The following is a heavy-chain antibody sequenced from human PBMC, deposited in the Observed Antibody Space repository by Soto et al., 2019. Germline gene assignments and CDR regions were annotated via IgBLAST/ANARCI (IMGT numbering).Heavy chain of an antibody. CDR1: GFTFDDYA. Sequence: EVQLVESGGGLVQPGRSLRLSCAASGFTFDDYAMHWVRQAPGKGLEWISGISWNSGSIGYADSVKGRFTISRDNAKNSLYLQMNSLRAEDTALYYCAKDSYRAKVVPAAMLRKSAADFQHWGQGTLGTVSS. J-gene: IGHJ1*01. V-gene: IGHV3-9*01. CDR2: ISWNSGSI. CDR3: AKDSYRAKVVPAAMLRKSAADFQH. D-gene: IGHD2-2*01.